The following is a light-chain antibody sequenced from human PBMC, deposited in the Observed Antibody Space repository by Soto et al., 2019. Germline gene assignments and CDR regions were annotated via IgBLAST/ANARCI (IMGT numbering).Light chain of an antibody. Sequence: EIVLTQSPGTLSLSPGERATLSCRASQSVSSNYLAWYRRKPGQAPRLLIYGASNRATGIPGRFSGSGSGTDFTLTITRLEPEDFAVYYCQQYGSSPPTFGPGTRVDIK. CDR1: QSVSSNY. J-gene: IGKJ1*01. V-gene: IGKV3-20*01. CDR3: QQYGSSPPT. CDR2: GAS.